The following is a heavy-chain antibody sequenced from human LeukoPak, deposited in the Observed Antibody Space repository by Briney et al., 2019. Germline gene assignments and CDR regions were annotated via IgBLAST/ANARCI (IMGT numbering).Heavy chain of an antibody. J-gene: IGHJ1*01. Sequence: ASVKVSCKASVYTFTSYGISWVRQAPGQGLEWMGWISAYNGNTNYAQKLQGRVTMTTDTSTSTAYMELRSLRSDDTAVYYCARVRRGAAVPAEYFQHWGQGTLVTVSS. V-gene: IGHV1-18*01. CDR1: VYTFTSYG. CDR2: ISAYNGNT. D-gene: IGHD6-13*01. CDR3: ARVRRGAAVPAEYFQH.